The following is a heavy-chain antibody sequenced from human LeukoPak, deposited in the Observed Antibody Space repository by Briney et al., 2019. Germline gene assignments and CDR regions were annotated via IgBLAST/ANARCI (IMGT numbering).Heavy chain of an antibody. CDR2: VDPEDGET. CDR3: ARPIAVAGTLVFDY. CDR1: GYTFTDYY. Sequence: ATVKISCKVSGYTFTDYYMHWVQQAPGKGLEWMGLVDPEDGETIYAEKFQGRVTMTRDTSTSTVYMELSSLRSEDTAVYYCARPIAVAGTLVFDYWGQGTLVTVSS. J-gene: IGHJ4*02. V-gene: IGHV1-69-2*01. D-gene: IGHD6-19*01.